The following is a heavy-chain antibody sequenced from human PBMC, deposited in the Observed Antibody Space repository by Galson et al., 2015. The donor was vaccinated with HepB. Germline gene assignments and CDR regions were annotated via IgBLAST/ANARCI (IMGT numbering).Heavy chain of an antibody. CDR2: ISYDGSNK. CDR1: GFTLSSYG. D-gene: IGHD6-19*01. CDR3: AKDRERSSAWYYGLDV. Sequence: SLRLSCAASGFTLSSYGMHWVRQAPGKGLEWVAVISYDGSNKYYADSVKGRFTIYRDNSKNTLYLQMNSLRAEDTAVYYCAKDRERSSAWYYGLDVWGQGTTVTVSS. V-gene: IGHV3-30*18. J-gene: IGHJ6*02.